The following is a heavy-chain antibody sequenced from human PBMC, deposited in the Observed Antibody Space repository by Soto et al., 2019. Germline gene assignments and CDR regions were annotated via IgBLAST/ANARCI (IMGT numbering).Heavy chain of an antibody. CDR1: GGTFSSDA. Sequence: GASVKVSCTASGGTFSSDAISWVRQAPGQGLEWMGGIIPIFGTANYAQKFQGRVTITADKSTSTAYMELSSLRSEDTAVYYCARGERPIAVAGVFDYWGQGTLVTVSS. V-gene: IGHV1-69*06. CDR2: IIPIFGTA. CDR3: ARGERPIAVAGVFDY. D-gene: IGHD6-19*01. J-gene: IGHJ4*02.